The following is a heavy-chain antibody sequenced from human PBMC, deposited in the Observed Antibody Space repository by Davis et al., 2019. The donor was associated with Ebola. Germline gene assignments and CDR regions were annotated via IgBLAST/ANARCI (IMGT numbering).Heavy chain of an antibody. CDR3: ARDSDDYSFDY. D-gene: IGHD4-11*01. J-gene: IGHJ4*02. Sequence: GGSLRLSCAASGFTFSNYGMHWVRQAPGRGLEWVAFVRSHGSDDHYADSVKGRFTISRDNSKNTLYLQMNSLRPEDTAVYYCARDSDDYSFDYWGQGTLVTVSS. CDR1: GFTFSNYG. CDR2: VRSHGSDD. V-gene: IGHV3-30*02.